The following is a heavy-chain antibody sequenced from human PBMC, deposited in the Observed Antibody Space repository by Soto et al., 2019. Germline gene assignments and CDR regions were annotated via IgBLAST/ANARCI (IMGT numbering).Heavy chain of an antibody. D-gene: IGHD3-22*01. V-gene: IGHV1-69*13. CDR3: ARDYYYDRDAFDI. J-gene: IGHJ3*02. Sequence: SVKVSCKASGGTFSSYAISWVRQAPGQGLEWMGGIIPIFGTANYAQKFQGRVTIAADESTSTAYMELSSLRSEDTAVYYCARDYYYDRDAFDIWGQGTMVTVSS. CDR2: IIPIFGTA. CDR1: GGTFSSYA.